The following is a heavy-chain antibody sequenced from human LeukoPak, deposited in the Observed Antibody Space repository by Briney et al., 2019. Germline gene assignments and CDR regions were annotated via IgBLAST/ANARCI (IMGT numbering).Heavy chain of an antibody. CDR2: IYYSGST. CDR1: GGSTSSYY. J-gene: IGHJ4*02. V-gene: IGHV4-59*01. CDR3: ARASLRGLWVDY. D-gene: IGHD3-10*01. Sequence: KPSETLSLTCTVSGGSTSSYYWSWIRQPPGKGLGWIGYIYYSGSTNYNPSLKSRVTISVDTSKNQFSLKLSSVTAADTAVYYCARASLRGLWVDYWGQGTLVTVSS.